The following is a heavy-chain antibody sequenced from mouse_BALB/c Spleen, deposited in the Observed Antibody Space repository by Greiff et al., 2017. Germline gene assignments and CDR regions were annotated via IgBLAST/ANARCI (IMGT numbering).Heavy chain of an antibody. J-gene: IGHJ2*01. CDR2: IYPGDGDT. CDR1: GYAFSSYW. CDR3: ARSITTVVAGDFDY. Sequence: VQLQQSGAELVRPGSSVKISCKASGYAFSSYWMNWVKQRPGQGLEWIGQIYPGDGDTNYNGKFKGKATLTADKSSSTAYMQLSSLTSEDSAVYFCARSITTVVAGDFDYWGQGTTLTVSS. V-gene: IGHV1-80*01. D-gene: IGHD1-1*01.